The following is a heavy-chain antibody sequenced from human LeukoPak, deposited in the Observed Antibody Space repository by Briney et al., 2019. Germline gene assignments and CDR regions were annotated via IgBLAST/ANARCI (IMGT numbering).Heavy chain of an antibody. CDR1: GFTFSSYE. V-gene: IGHV3-48*03. D-gene: IGHD2-8*01. Sequence: GGSLRLSCAASGFTFSSYEMNWVRQAPGKGLEWVSYISSSGSTIYYADSVKGRFTISRDDAKNSLYLQMNSLRAEDTAVYYCARLSSVSGYWGQGTLVTVSS. J-gene: IGHJ4*02. CDR2: ISSSGSTI. CDR3: ARLSSVSGY.